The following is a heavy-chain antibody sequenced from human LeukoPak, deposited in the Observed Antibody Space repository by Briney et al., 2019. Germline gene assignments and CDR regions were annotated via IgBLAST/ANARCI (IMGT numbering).Heavy chain of an antibody. CDR1: GGSISSYY. CDR3: ARVRYSDSSVLTRKRSYYFDY. V-gene: IGHV4-4*07. Sequence: SETLSLTCTVSGGSISSYYWSWIRQPAGKGLESIGHISTSGSTNYNPSLKSRVTMSVDTSKNQFSLKLSSVTAADTAVYYCARVRYSDSSVLTRKRSYYFDYWGQGTLDTVSS. J-gene: IGHJ4*02. D-gene: IGHD3-22*01. CDR2: ISTSGST.